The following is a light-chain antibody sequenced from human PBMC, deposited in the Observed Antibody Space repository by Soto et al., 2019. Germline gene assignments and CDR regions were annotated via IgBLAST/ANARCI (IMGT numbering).Light chain of an antibody. CDR1: SSNIGSNY. V-gene: IGLV1-47*01. J-gene: IGLJ1*01. Sequence: QPVLTQPPSASGTPGQRVTISCSGSSSNIGSNYVYWYQQLPGTAPKLLIYRNNQRPSGVPDRFSGSKSGTSASLAISGLRSEDEADYYCAAWDDSLSGPVFGTGTKLTVL. CDR3: AAWDDSLSGPV. CDR2: RNN.